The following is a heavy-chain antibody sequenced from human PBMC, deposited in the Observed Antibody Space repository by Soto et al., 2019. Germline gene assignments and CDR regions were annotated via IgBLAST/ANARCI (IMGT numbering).Heavy chain of an antibody. Sequence: QVQLQESGPGLVKPSQTLSLTCSVSGVSLTSVTYYWSWIRQHPGKGLEWIGYIFYSGSTDYNPSLKSRVNISVDTSKNQFSLKLSSVTAADTAVYYCASTEDFFDYWGQGILVTVSS. J-gene: IGHJ4*02. CDR1: GVSLTSVTYY. CDR2: IFYSGST. V-gene: IGHV4-31*03. CDR3: ASTEDFFDY.